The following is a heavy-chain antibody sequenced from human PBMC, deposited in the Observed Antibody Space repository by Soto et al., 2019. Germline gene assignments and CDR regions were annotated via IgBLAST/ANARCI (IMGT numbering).Heavy chain of an antibody. Sequence: QVQLVESGGGVVQPGRSLRLSCAASGFTFSSYGMHWVRQAPGKGLEWVAVISYDGSNKYYADSVKGRFTISRDNSKNPLYLQMNSLRAEDTGVYYCAKTMYYDIFTGSPYFYYGMDVWGQGTTVTVSS. V-gene: IGHV3-30*18. D-gene: IGHD3-9*01. CDR1: GFTFSSYG. CDR2: ISYDGSNK. J-gene: IGHJ6*02. CDR3: AKTMYYDIFTGSPYFYYGMDV.